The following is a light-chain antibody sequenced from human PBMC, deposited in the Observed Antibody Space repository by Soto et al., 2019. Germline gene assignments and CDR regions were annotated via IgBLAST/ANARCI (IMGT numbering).Light chain of an antibody. J-gene: IGKJ1*01. CDR1: QSISSW. CDR3: QHSGT. Sequence: DIQLTQSPSTLSAFVGDRVTITCRASQSISSWLAWYQQKPRKAPKFLISKASNLQSGVPSRFSGSGSGTEFTLTISSLQPDDIATYFCQHSGTFGQGTKVEIK. CDR2: KAS. V-gene: IGKV1-5*03.